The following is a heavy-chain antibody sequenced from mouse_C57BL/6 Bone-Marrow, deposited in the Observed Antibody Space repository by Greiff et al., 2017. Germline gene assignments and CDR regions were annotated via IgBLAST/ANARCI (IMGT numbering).Heavy chain of an antibody. Sequence: VKLQQPGAELVKPGASVKLSCKASGYTFTSYWMHWVKQRPGQGLEWIGMIHPNSGSTNYNEKFKSKATLTVDKSSSTAYMQLSSLTSEDSAVYYCANYYGSSLHWYFDVWGTGTTVTVSS. CDR1: GYTFTSYW. CDR3: ANYYGSSLHWYFDV. D-gene: IGHD1-1*01. J-gene: IGHJ1*03. CDR2: IHPNSGST. V-gene: IGHV1-64*01.